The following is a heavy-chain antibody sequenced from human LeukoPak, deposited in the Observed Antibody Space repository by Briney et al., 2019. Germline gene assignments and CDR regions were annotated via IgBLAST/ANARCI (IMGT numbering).Heavy chain of an antibody. J-gene: IGHJ4*02. CDR1: GFTFSSYW. CDR2: INSDGSST. D-gene: IGHD6-19*01. CDR3: ARVRYSSGWSFDY. Sequence: GGSLTLSCAASGFTFSSYWMHWVRQVPGKGLVWDSRINSDGSSTSYADSVKGRFTISRDNAKNTLYPQMNSLRAEDTAVYYCARVRYSSGWSFDYWGQGTLVTVSS. V-gene: IGHV3-74*01.